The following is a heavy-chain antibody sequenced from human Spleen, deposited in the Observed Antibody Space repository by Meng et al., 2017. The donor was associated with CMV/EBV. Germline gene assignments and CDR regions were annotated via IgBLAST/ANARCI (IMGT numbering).Heavy chain of an antibody. Sequence: GESLKISCAASGFTFNTYWMTWVRQAPGKGLEWVANINQNGSESYYVDSVKGRFTISRDNAKNSVYLQMNSLRVEDTAVYYCAKDFSLNQFTTWAFDIWGQGTMVTVSS. CDR2: INQNGSES. CDR1: GFTFNTYW. D-gene: IGHD1-14*01. V-gene: IGHV3-7*01. J-gene: IGHJ3*02. CDR3: AKDFSLNQFTTWAFDI.